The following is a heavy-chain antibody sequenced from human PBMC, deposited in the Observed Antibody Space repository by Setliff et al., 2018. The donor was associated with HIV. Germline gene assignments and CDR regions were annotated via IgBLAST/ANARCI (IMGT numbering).Heavy chain of an antibody. Sequence: PSETLSLTCTVSGGSRISSSYYYVWIRQPPGKGLEWIGDVYYSGTTYYNASLKSRVTISVDRSKNQFSLKLNSVTALDTAVYYCARKGSSSRSQEYYYDFWGQGTLVTVSS. CDR3: ARKGSSSRSQEYYYDF. D-gene: IGHD6-13*01. CDR2: VYYSGTT. J-gene: IGHJ4*02. V-gene: IGHV4-39*07. CDR1: GGSRISSSYY.